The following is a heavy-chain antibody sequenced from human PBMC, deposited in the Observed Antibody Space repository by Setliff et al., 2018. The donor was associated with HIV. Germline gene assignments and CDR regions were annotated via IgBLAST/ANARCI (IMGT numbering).Heavy chain of an antibody. V-gene: IGHV1-69*06. CDR3: ARGIAATLDY. J-gene: IGHJ4*02. CDR1: GDTFTSFA. CDR2: IIPVFGTA. Sequence: SVKVSCKGSGDTFTSFAINWVRQAPGQGLEWLGRIIPVFGTAKYAQKFQARVTITVDKSTNTAYMALSSLRHDDTAIYYCARGIAATLDYWGQGTLVTVSS. D-gene: IGHD6-13*01.